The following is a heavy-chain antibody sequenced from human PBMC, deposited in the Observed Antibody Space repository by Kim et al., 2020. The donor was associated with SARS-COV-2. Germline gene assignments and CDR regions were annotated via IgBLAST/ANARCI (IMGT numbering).Heavy chain of an antibody. J-gene: IGHJ4*02. D-gene: IGHD6-19*01. Sequence: SETLSLTCAVYGGSFSGYYWSWIRQPPGKGLEWIGEINHSGSTNYNPSLKSRVTISVDTSKNQFSLKLSSVTAADTAVYYCARTKQAGGWRYYFDYWGQGTLVTVSS. CDR1: GGSFSGYY. V-gene: IGHV4-34*01. CDR2: INHSGST. CDR3: ARTKQAGGWRYYFDY.